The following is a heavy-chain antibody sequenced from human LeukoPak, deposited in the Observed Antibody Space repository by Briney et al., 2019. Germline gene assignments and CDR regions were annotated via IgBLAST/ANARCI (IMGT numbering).Heavy chain of an antibody. CDR3: ARDRTGYSSDDAFDI. J-gene: IGHJ3*02. CDR2: ISSGGSTI. CDR1: GFTFSDYY. Sequence: GGSLRLSCAASGFTFSDYYINWIRQAPGKGLEWVSYISSGGSTIYYADSVKGRFTISRANAKNSLYLQMNSLRAEDTAVYYCARDRTGYSSDDAFDIRGQGTMVTVSS. V-gene: IGHV3-11*01. D-gene: IGHD3-9*01.